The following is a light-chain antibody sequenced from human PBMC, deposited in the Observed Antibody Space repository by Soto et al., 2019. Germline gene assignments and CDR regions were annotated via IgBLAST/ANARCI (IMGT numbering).Light chain of an antibody. J-gene: IGKJ5*01. CDR3: QQSYSPLVT. V-gene: IGKV1-39*01. Sequence: DIQMTQSPSSLSASEGDKVIITCRANESIGTYLNWYQQKPGKAPKFLIYAASSLASGVPSRFSGGGSGTDFTLIITNLQPEDFAVYYWQQSYSPLVTFGQGTRLDIK. CDR1: ESIGTY. CDR2: AAS.